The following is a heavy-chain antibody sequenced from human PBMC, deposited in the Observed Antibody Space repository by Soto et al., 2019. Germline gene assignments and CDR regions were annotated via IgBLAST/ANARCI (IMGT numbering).Heavy chain of an antibody. CDR3: ARGRDGDY. Sequence: QVHLVQSGAEVKKPGASVKVSCKGSGYAFTTYGITWVRQAPGQGLEWMGWISAHNGNTNYAQKLQGRVTVTRDTAPSTACTELRSLRSDETAVYDCARGRDGDYWGQGALVTVSS. CDR1: GYAFTTYG. V-gene: IGHV1-18*01. D-gene: IGHD6-6*01. J-gene: IGHJ4*02. CDR2: ISAHNGNT.